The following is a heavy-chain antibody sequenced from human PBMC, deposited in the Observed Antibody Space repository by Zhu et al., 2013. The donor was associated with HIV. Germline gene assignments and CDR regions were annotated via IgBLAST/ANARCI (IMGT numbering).Heavy chain of an antibody. D-gene: IGHD3-22*01. Sequence: QVQLVQSGAEVKKPGSSVKVSCKASGGTFSSYAISWVRQAPGQGLEWMGGIIPIFGTANYAQKFQGRVTITADESTSTAYMELSSLRSEDTAVYYCARVXDSSGYLPRSYYYYGMDVVGQGTTVTVSS. J-gene: IGHJ6*02. CDR1: GGTFSSYA. V-gene: IGHV1-69*01. CDR3: ARVXDSSGYLPRSYYYYGMDV. CDR2: IIPIFGTA.